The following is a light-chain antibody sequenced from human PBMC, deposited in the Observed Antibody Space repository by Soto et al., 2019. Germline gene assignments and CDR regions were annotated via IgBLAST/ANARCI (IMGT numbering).Light chain of an antibody. CDR2: DVS. CDR1: SSDVGGYNY. J-gene: IGLJ1*01. CDR3: SSYTSSSTLAG. V-gene: IGLV2-14*01. Sequence: QSVLTQPASVSGSPGQSITISCTGTSSDVGGYNYVSWYQQHPGKAPKLMIYDVSNRPSGVSNRFSGSKSGNTASLTISGLQAEDEADYYCSSYTSSSTLAGFGTGTKLTV.